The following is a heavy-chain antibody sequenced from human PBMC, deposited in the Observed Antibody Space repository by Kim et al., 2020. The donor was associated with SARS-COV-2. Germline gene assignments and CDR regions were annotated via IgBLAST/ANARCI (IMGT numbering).Heavy chain of an antibody. J-gene: IGHJ3*02. CDR3: ARQVSAARRIDAFDI. CDR2: IYDSGST. V-gene: IGHV4-39*01. CDR1: GGSISSSSYY. D-gene: IGHD6-6*01. Sequence: SETLSLTCTVSGGSISSSSYYWGWIRQPPGKGLEWIGSIYDSGSTYYNPSLKSRVTISVYTSKNQFSLKLSSVTAADTAVYYCARQVSAARRIDAFDIWGQRTMVTVSS.